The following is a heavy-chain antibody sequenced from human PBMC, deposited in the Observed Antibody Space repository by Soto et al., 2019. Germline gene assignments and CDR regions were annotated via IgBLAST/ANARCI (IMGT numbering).Heavy chain of an antibody. V-gene: IGHV3-53*02. J-gene: IGHJ5*02. Sequence: EVQLVETGGGLIQPGGSLRLSCAASGFSVSSNYMNWVRQAPGKGLEWVSLIDSGGKTYYADSVKGRFTISRDNSKNTLYLQMNSLRVEDTAVYYCARKATSMVTPAWGQGTLVTVSS. CDR1: GFSVSSNY. D-gene: IGHD2-8*01. CDR2: IDSGGKT. CDR3: ARKATSMVTPA.